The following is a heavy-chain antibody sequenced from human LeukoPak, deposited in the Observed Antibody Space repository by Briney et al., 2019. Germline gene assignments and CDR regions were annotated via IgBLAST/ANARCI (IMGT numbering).Heavy chain of an antibody. D-gene: IGHD6-13*01. CDR3: ARGPRGIYHY. V-gene: IGHV4-34*01. Sequence: KPSETLSLTCAVYGGSFSGYYWSWIRQPPGKGLEWIGEINHSGSTNYNPSLKSRVTISVDTSKNQFSLKLSSVTAADTAVYYCARGPRGIYHYWGQRTLVTVSS. CDR2: INHSGST. CDR1: GGSFSGYY. J-gene: IGHJ4*02.